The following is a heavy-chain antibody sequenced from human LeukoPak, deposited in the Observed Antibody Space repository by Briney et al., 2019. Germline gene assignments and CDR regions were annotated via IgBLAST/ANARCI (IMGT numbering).Heavy chain of an antibody. Sequence: SETLSLTCTVSGGSISSSSYYWGWIRQPPGKGLEWIGSIYYSGRTYYNPSLKSRVTISVDTSKNQFSLKLSSVTAADTAVYYCARGYDGSGYYYRNWYFDLWGRGTLVTVSS. V-gene: IGHV4-39*07. J-gene: IGHJ2*01. CDR1: GGSISSSSYY. CDR3: ARGYDGSGYYYRNWYFDL. CDR2: IYYSGRT. D-gene: IGHD3-22*01.